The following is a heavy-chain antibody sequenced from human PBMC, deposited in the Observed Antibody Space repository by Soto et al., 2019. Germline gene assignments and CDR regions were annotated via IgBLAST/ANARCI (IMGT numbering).Heavy chain of an antibody. V-gene: IGHV3-11*01. CDR3: ARSDRASGYYNVEFDY. CDR1: GFTFSDYY. Sequence: SGGSLRLSCAASGFTFSDYYMSWIRQAPGKGLEWVSYISSSGSTIYYADSVKGRFTISRDNAKNSLYLQMNSLRAEDTAVYYCARSDRASGYYNVEFDYWGQGTLVTVSS. CDR2: ISSSGSTI. J-gene: IGHJ4*02. D-gene: IGHD3-3*01.